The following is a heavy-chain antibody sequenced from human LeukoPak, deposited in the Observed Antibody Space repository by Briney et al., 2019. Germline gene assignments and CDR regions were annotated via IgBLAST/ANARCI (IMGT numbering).Heavy chain of an antibody. Sequence: SVKVSCKASGGTFSSYTISWVRQAPGQGLEWMGRIIPIFGIANYAQKFQGRVTITADKSTSTAYMELSSLRSEDTAVYYCARDTDSSGFDYWGQGTLVTVSS. CDR2: IIPIFGIA. J-gene: IGHJ4*02. V-gene: IGHV1-69*04. D-gene: IGHD3-22*01. CDR1: GGTFSSYT. CDR3: ARDTDSSGFDY.